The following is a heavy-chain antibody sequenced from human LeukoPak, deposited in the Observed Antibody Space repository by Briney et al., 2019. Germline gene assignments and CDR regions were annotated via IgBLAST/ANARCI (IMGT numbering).Heavy chain of an antibody. CDR2: ISYDGSNK. Sequence: PGGSLRLSCAASGFTFSSYGMHWVRQAPGKGLEWVAVISYDGSNKYYADSVKGRFTISRDNSKNTLYLQMNSLRSDDTAVYYCARDSLRYFDWLSFTDAFDIWGQGTMVTVSS. D-gene: IGHD3-9*01. CDR1: GFTFSSYG. J-gene: IGHJ3*02. CDR3: ARDSLRYFDWLSFTDAFDI. V-gene: IGHV3-30*03.